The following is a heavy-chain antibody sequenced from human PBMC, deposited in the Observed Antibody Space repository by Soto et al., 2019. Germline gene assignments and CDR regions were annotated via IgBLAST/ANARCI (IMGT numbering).Heavy chain of an antibody. CDR1: GFPFSNYA. V-gene: IGHV3-23*01. Sequence: EVQLLESGGGLVQPGGPQRLSCAASGFPFSNYAVTWVRQAPGKGLEWVSTISGSGGSTYYADSVKGRFTISRDNSKNTLYLQMNSLRAEDTAVYYCAKDQGSSWYEIDYWGQGTLVTVSS. J-gene: IGHJ4*02. CDR2: ISGSGGST. CDR3: AKDQGSSWYEIDY. D-gene: IGHD6-13*01.